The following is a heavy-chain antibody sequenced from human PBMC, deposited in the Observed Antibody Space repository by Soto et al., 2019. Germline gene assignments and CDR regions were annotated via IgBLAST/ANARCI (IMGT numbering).Heavy chain of an antibody. Sequence: NPSETLSLTCTVSGGSISSSSYYWGWIRQPPGKGLEWIGSIYYSGSTYYNPSLKSRVTISVDTSKNQFSLKLSSVTAADTAVYYCASYDFLSGYSFDYWGQGTLVTVSS. CDR2: IYYSGST. D-gene: IGHD3-3*01. J-gene: IGHJ4*02. CDR1: GGSISSSSYY. V-gene: IGHV4-39*01. CDR3: ASYDFLSGYSFDY.